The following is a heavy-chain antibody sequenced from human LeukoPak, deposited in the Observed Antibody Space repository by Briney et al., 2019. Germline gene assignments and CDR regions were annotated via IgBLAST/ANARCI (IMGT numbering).Heavy chain of an antibody. CDR1: GYSISSGYY. D-gene: IGHD5-18*01. J-gene: IGHJ4*02. CDR3: ARLDTALPHY. V-gene: IGHV4-38-2*01. Sequence: PSGTLSLTCAVSGYSISSGYYWGWIRQPPGKGLEWIGSIYHSGSTYYNPSLKSRVTISVDTSKNQFSLKLSSVTAADTAVYYCARLDTALPHYWGQGTLVTVSS. CDR2: IYHSGST.